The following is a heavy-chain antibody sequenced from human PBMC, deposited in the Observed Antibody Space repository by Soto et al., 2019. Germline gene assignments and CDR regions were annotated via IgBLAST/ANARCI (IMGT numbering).Heavy chain of an antibody. CDR2: ISYDGSNK. CDR3: VGGQYYFDY. V-gene: IGHV3-30*03. Sequence: QGQLVESGGGVVQPGRSLRLSCAASGFPFTTYGMHWVREGPGKGLEWVAVISYDGSNKYYADSVKGRFTISRDNSKNMLYLQMNSLRPEDTALYYCVGGQYYFDYRGQGTLVTVSS. J-gene: IGHJ4*02. D-gene: IGHD3-10*01. CDR1: GFPFTTYG.